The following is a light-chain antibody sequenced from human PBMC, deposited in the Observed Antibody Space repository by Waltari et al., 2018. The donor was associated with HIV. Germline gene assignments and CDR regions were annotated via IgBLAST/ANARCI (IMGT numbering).Light chain of an antibody. CDR2: GAS. CDR1: QSVNNK. Sequence: EIVMTQSPATLSVSPGERATLSCRASQSVNNKLAWYQQKPGQAPRLLIYGASTRATGIPARVSGSGSVTEFTLTISSLQSEDFAVYYCQQYHNWPPITFGQGTRLE. V-gene: IGKV3-15*01. CDR3: QQYHNWPPIT. J-gene: IGKJ5*01.